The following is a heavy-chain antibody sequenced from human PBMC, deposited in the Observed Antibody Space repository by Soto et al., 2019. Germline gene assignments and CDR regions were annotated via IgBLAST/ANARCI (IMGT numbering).Heavy chain of an antibody. J-gene: IGHJ4*02. CDR1: GFTFSSYW. CDR2: IKQDGSEK. V-gene: IGHV3-7*01. D-gene: IGHD3-3*01. CDR3: ARSEYDFWSGYYLFDY. Sequence: GGSLRLSCAASGFTFSSYWMSWVRQAPGKGLEWVANIKQDGSEKYYVDSVKGRFTISRDKAKNSLYLQMNSLRAEDTVVYYCARSEYDFWSGYYLFDYWGQGTLVTVSS.